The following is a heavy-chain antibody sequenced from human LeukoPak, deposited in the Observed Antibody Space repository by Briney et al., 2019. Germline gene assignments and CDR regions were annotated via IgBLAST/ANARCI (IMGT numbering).Heavy chain of an antibody. CDR3: ARAAYSNWGASYYYYMDV. V-gene: IGHV1-8*01. CDR2: MNPNSGNT. CDR1: GYTFTSYD. Sequence: ASVKVSCKASGYTFTSYDINWVRQATGQGLEWMGWMNPNSGNTGSAQKFQGRVTMTRNTSISTAYMELNSLRSEDTAVYYCARAAYSNWGASYYYYMDVWGKGTTVTVSS. J-gene: IGHJ6*03. D-gene: IGHD7-27*01.